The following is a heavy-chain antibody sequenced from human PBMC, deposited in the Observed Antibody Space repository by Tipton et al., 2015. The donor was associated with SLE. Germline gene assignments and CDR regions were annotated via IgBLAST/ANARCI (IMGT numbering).Heavy chain of an antibody. J-gene: IGHJ6*02. CDR1: GGSISSSSYY. CDR3: ATTPIAARPGSYYYYYYGTDV. Sequence: TLSLTCTVSGGSISSSSYYWGWIRQPPGKGLEWIGSIYYSGSTYYNPSLKSRVTISVDTSKNQFSLKLSSVTAADTAVYYCATTPIAARPGSYYYYYYGTDVWGQGTTVTVSS. V-gene: IGHV4-39*01. CDR2: IYYSGST. D-gene: IGHD6-6*01.